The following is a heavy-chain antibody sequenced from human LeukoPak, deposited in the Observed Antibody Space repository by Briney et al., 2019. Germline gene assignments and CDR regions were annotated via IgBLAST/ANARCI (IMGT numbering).Heavy chain of an antibody. D-gene: IGHD6-19*01. CDR2: ISSSSSYI. CDR3: ARDLYALGYSSGPRGY. J-gene: IGHJ4*02. CDR1: GFTFSSYS. Sequence: GGSLRLSCAASGFTFSSYSMNWVRQAPGKGLEWVSSISSSSSYIYYADSVKGRFTISRDNAKNSLYLQMNSLRAEDTAVYYCARDLYALGYSSGPRGYWGQGTLVTVSS. V-gene: IGHV3-21*01.